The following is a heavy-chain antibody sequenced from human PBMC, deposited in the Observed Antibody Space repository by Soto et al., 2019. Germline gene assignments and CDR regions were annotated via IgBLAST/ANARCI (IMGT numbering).Heavy chain of an antibody. Sequence: GASVKVSCKASGGTFSKYAISWVRQAPGQGLEWMGGIIPFFQTPNYAQKYQGRVTITADESTTTAYMEMRILRSEDTAVYYCARSRAAAPPRVGMDVWGQGTTVTVSS. CDR1: GGTFSKYA. J-gene: IGHJ6*02. CDR2: IIPFFQTP. V-gene: IGHV1-69*13. CDR3: ARSRAAAPPRVGMDV. D-gene: IGHD6-13*01.